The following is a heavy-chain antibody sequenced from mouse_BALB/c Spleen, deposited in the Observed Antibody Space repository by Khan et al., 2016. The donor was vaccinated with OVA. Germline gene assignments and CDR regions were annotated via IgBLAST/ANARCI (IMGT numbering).Heavy chain of an antibody. J-gene: IGHJ2*01. CDR1: GYTFINYW. V-gene: IGHV1-7*01. Sequence: QVQLQQSGAELAKPGASVKMSCKASGYTFINYWILWIKQRPGQGLEWIGYINPSTGYTEYNQNFKDKATLTADKSSSTAYMQLRSLTSEDSTVYYCARRSLRWDFDYWRKDINHTVSS. CDR3: ARRSLRWDFDY. CDR2: INPSTGYT. D-gene: IGHD1-1*01.